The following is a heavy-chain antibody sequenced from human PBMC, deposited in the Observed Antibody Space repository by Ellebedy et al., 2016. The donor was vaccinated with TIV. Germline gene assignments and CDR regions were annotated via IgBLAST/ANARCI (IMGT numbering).Heavy chain of an antibody. Sequence: AASVKVSCKVSGYTLTELSMHWVRQAPGKGLEWMGGFDPEDGETIYAQKFQGRVTMTEDTSTDTAYMELSRLRSDDTAVYYCASGIEAAGTGWFDPWGQGTLVTVSS. D-gene: IGHD6-13*01. CDR3: ASGIEAAGTGWFDP. CDR1: GYTLTELS. V-gene: IGHV1-24*01. J-gene: IGHJ5*02. CDR2: FDPEDGET.